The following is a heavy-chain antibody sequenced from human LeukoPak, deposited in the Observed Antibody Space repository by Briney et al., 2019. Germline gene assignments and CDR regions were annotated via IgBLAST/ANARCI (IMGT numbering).Heavy chain of an antibody. V-gene: IGHV3-30-3*01. J-gene: IGHJ3*02. Sequence: GGSLRLSCAASGFTFSSYAMHWVRQAPGKGLEWVAVISYDGSNKYYADSVKGRFTISRDNSKNTLYLQMNSLRAEDTAVYYCASGDIVVVPAAAGAFDIWGQGTMVTVSS. CDR3: ASGDIVVVPAAAGAFDI. D-gene: IGHD2-2*01. CDR2: ISYDGSNK. CDR1: GFTFSSYA.